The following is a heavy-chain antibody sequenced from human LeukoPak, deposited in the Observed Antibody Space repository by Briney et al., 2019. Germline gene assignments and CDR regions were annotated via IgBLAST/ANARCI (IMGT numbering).Heavy chain of an antibody. Sequence: SQTLSLTCALSGDSLSSNSATWNWIRQSPSRGLEWLGRTYYRSKWYSDYAVSVKSQIIINADTSKNQFSLQVNSVTPEDTAVYYCARGSKGSSPYWYFDLWGRGTLVTVSS. CDR3: ARGSKGSSPYWYFDL. CDR2: TYYRSKWYS. V-gene: IGHV6-1*01. D-gene: IGHD6-13*01. J-gene: IGHJ2*01. CDR1: GDSLSSNSAT.